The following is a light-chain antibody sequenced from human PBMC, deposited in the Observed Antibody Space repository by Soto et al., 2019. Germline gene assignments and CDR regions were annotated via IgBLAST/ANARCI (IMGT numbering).Light chain of an antibody. CDR3: SSYTSSNTWV. CDR2: EVS. J-gene: IGLJ3*02. Sequence: QSVLTQPASVSGSPGQSITISCTGTSSDVGDYNYVSWYQQHPGKAPKLMIYEVSNRPSGVSNRFSGSKSGNTASLTISGLQAEYEADYYCSSYTSSNTWVFGGGTKLTVL. CDR1: SSDVGDYNY. V-gene: IGLV2-14*01.